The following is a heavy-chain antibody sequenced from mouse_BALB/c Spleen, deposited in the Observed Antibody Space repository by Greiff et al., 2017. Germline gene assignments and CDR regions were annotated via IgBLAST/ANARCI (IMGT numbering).Heavy chain of an antibody. D-gene: IGHD1-3*01. CDR2: IWSGGST. J-gene: IGHJ4*01. Sequence: VQVVESGPGLVQPSQSLSITCTVSGFSLTSYGVHWVRQSPGKGLEWLGVIWSGGSTDYNAAFISRLSISKDNSKNQVFFKMNSLQTKDTDIYCCTRELGRHYAMDYWGEGTSVTVSA. CDR3: TRELGRHYAMDY. V-gene: IGHV2-2*02. CDR1: GFSLTSYG.